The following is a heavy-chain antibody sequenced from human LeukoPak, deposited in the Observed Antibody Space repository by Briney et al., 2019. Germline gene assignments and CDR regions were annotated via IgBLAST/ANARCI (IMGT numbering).Heavy chain of an antibody. D-gene: IGHD2-15*01. Sequence: SETLSLTCTVSGGSLSSYHWSWIRQPPRKGLEWIGYISNSGGTNYNPSLKSRVTISEDTSKNHFSLKLSSVTAADTAVYYCARYCTVGSCLDYWGQGTLVTVSS. CDR3: ARYCTVGSCLDY. V-gene: IGHV4-59*08. CDR2: ISNSGGT. J-gene: IGHJ4*02. CDR1: GGSLSSYH.